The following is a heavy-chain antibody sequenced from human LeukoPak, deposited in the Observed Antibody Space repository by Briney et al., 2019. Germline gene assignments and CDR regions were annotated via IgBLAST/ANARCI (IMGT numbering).Heavy chain of an antibody. D-gene: IGHD3-22*01. CDR1: GGSISSSSYS. CDR2: IYHSGST. V-gene: IGHV4-39*01. Sequence: SETLSLTCTVSGGSISSSSYSWGWIRQPPGKGLEWIGTIYHSGSTYYNPSLKSRATISEDTSKNQFSLNLSSVTAADTAVYYCARYASSGYYRYYFDYWGQGTLVTVSS. J-gene: IGHJ4*02. CDR3: ARYASSGYYRYYFDY.